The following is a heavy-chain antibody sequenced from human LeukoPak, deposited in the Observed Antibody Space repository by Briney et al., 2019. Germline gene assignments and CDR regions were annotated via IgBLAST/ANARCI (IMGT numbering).Heavy chain of an antibody. CDR2: ISYDGSNK. V-gene: IGHV3-30*18. D-gene: IGHD6-13*01. Sequence: GGSLRLSCAASGFTFSSYGMHWVRQAPGKGLEWVAVISYDGSNKYYADSVKGRFTISRDNSKNTLYLQMNSLRAEDTAVYYCAKGDSYSSSWYGYYYYGMDVWGQGTTVTVSS. CDR1: GFTFSSYG. J-gene: IGHJ6*02. CDR3: AKGDSYSSSWYGYYYYGMDV.